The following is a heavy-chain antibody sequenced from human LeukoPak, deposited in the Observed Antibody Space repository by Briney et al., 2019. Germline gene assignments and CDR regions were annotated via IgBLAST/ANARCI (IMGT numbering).Heavy chain of an antibody. Sequence: GGSLRLSCAASGFTVSSNYMSWVRQAPGKGLEWVSVIYSGGSTYYADSVKGRFTISRDNSKNTLYLQMNSLRAEDTAVYYCARDGYYYDSSGYFWFDPWGQGTLVTVSS. CDR3: ARDGYYYDSSGYFWFDP. CDR2: IYSGGST. D-gene: IGHD3-22*01. J-gene: IGHJ5*02. CDR1: GFTVSSNY. V-gene: IGHV3-66*01.